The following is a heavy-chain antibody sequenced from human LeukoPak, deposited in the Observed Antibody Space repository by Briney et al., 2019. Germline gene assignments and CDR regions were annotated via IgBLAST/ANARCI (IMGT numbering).Heavy chain of an antibody. CDR1: GGSISSYY. CDR2: IYYSGST. D-gene: IGHD6-19*01. Sequence: PSETLSLTCTVSGGSISSYYWGWIRQPPGKGLEWIGSIYYSGSTYYNPSLKSRVTISVDTSKNQFSLKLSSVTAADTAVYYCARSSVAGPDFDYWGQGTLVTVSS. CDR3: ARSSVAGPDFDY. J-gene: IGHJ4*02. V-gene: IGHV4-39*01.